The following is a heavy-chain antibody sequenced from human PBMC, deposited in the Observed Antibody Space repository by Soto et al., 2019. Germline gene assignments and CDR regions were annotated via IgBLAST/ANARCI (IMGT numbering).Heavy chain of an antibody. D-gene: IGHD3-10*01. CDR2: IYYSGST. CDR3: ARQWRDVVRGVITPIDY. Sequence: SETLSLTCTVSGGSLSSGGYYWSWLRPHPGKGLEWIGYIYYSGSTYYNPSLKSRVTISVDTSKNQFSLKLSSVTGADTAVYYCARQWRDVVRGVITPIDYWGQGTLVTVSS. CDR1: GGSLSSGGYY. V-gene: IGHV4-39*01. J-gene: IGHJ4*02.